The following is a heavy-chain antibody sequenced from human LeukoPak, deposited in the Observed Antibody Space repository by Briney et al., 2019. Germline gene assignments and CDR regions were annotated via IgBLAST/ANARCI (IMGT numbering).Heavy chain of an antibody. V-gene: IGHV3-53*01. CDR2: IYSGGST. Sequence: SGGSLRLSCAASGFTVSSNYMSWVRQAPGKGLEWVSVIYSGGSTYYADSVKGRFTISRDNSENTLYLQMNSLRAEDTAVYYCARGRRSPRPGYSYGRGYYYYGMDVWGQGTTVTVSS. CDR1: GFTVSSNY. J-gene: IGHJ6*02. D-gene: IGHD5-18*01. CDR3: ARGRRSPRPGYSYGRGYYYYGMDV.